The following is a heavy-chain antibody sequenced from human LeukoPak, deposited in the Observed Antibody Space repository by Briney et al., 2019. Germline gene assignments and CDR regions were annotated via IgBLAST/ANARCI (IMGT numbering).Heavy chain of an antibody. CDR2: ISHSGST. CDR3: ARGRRTYDFWSGYYDAFDI. V-gene: IGHV4-34*01. D-gene: IGHD3-3*01. Sequence: SETLSLTCAVYGGPFSGYYWSWIRQPPGKGLEWIGEISHSGSTNCNPSLRSRVTISVGTSKNQFSLKVSSVTAADTAVYYCARGRRTYDFWSGYYDAFDIWGQGTMVTVSS. J-gene: IGHJ3*02. CDR1: GGPFSGYY.